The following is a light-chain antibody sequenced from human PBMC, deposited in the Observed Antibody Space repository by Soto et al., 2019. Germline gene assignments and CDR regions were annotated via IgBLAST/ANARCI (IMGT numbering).Light chain of an antibody. CDR3: QQYYRSSIT. CDR2: DAS. Sequence: DIQMTQSPSSVSASVGDRVTITCRASQGISSWLAWYQQKPGKAPKLLIYDASTLERGVPSRFSGTGSGTEFTLTISSLQPDDFATYYCQQYYRSSITFGQGTRLEIK. CDR1: QGISSW. J-gene: IGKJ5*01. V-gene: IGKV1-5*01.